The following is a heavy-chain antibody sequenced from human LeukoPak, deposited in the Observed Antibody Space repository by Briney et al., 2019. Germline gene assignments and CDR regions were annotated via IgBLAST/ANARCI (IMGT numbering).Heavy chain of an antibody. V-gene: IGHV5-51*01. D-gene: IGHD2-21*01. CDR1: GYSFSSYW. J-gene: IGHJ4*02. Sequence: GESLKTSCKGSGYSFSSYWIGWVRQMPGKGLEWIGIIYPGDSDTRYSPSFQGQVTISADKYVSTAYLQWSSLKASDTAMYYCARHRGGNYYDASDYWGQGTLVTVSS. CDR2: IYPGDSDT. CDR3: ARHRGGNYYDASDY.